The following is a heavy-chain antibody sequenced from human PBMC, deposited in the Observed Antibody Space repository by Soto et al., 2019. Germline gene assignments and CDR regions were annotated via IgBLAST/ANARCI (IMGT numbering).Heavy chain of an antibody. J-gene: IGHJ4*02. CDR2: ISSSGGST. CDR3: AKGWGDY. Sequence: EVPLLESGGGLVQPGGSLRLSCAASGFTFSSYTMSWVRQGPGKGLEWVSGISSSGGSTVYADSVKGRFTISRDNFKNTRYLQMNSLRAEDTAVYYCAKGWGDYWGQGTPVTVSS. CDR1: GFTFSSYT. V-gene: IGHV3-23*01. D-gene: IGHD7-27*01.